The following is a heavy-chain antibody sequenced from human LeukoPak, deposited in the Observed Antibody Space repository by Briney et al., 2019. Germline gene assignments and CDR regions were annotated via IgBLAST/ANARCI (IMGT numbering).Heavy chain of an antibody. D-gene: IGHD2-2*01. CDR2: IHTSGGT. CDR3: ARDLALGYCPSSSCSSPLFDY. CDR1: GASISSYY. V-gene: IGHV4-4*07. Sequence: PSETLSLTCTVSGASISSYYWSWIRQPAGKELEWIGRIHTSGGTRYNPSLKSRITMSVDASKNQFSLKLSSVTAADTAVYYCARDLALGYCPSSSCSSPLFDYWGQGTLVTVSS. J-gene: IGHJ4*02.